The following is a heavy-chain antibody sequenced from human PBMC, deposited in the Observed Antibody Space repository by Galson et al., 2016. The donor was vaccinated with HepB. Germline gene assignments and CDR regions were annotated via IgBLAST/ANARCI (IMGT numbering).Heavy chain of an antibody. D-gene: IGHD2-21*01. V-gene: IGHV3-30*03. CDR1: GFSFNTFA. CDR3: ARGRFEVVRSTTPSAFDF. J-gene: IGHJ3*01. Sequence: SLRLSCAASGFSFNTFAMHWVRQAPGKGLEWVARVSYDGSRRHYEDSVKGRFIISRDDSRDTLFLQMNSLRVDDTAIYYCARGRFEVVRSTTPSAFDFGGQGTMVIVSS. CDR2: VSYDGSRR.